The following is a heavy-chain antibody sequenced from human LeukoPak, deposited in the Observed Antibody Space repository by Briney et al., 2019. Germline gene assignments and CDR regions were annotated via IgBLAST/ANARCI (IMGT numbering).Heavy chain of an antibody. D-gene: IGHD5-24*01. V-gene: IGHV4-59*01. CDR3: ASGHQRHGYTYFDY. Sequence: SETLSLTCTVSGGSISSYYWVWIRQPPGKGLEWIGYIYYTGSTNYNPSLKSRVTISVDTSKNQFSLKLSSVTAADTAMYYCASGHQRHGYTYFDYWGQGTLVTVSS. J-gene: IGHJ4*02. CDR2: IYYTGST. CDR1: GGSISSYY.